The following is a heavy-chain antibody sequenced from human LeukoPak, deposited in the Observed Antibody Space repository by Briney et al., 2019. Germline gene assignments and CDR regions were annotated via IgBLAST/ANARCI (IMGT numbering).Heavy chain of an antibody. J-gene: IGHJ4*02. CDR2: IHPSGTL. D-gene: IGHD5-12*01. CDR1: GASFSSGDQY. CDR3: ASQATKPRYYFDY. Sequence: SQTLSLTCTVSGASFSSGDQYWNWIRQSPGKGLEWIGSIHPSGTLYNNPSLESRVTMSMDTSKNQFSLNLSSVTAADTAVYYCASQATKPRYYFDYWGQGTLVTVSS. V-gene: IGHV4-31*03.